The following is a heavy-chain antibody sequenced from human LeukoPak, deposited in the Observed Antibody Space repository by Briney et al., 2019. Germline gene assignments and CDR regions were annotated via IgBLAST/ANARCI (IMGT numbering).Heavy chain of an antibody. Sequence: GGSLRLSCAASGFTFSSYAMSWVRQAPGKGLEWASAISGSGGSTYYADSVKGRFTISRDNAKNSLYLQMNSLRAEDTAVYYCARAKRNGFDIWGQGTMVTVSS. V-gene: IGHV3-23*01. CDR2: ISGSGGST. CDR1: GFTFSSYA. CDR3: ARAKRNGFDI. J-gene: IGHJ3*02.